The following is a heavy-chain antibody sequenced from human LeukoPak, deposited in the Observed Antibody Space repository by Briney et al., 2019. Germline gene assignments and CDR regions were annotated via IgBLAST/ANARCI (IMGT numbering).Heavy chain of an antibody. D-gene: IGHD5-24*01. V-gene: IGHV4-59*01. Sequence: PSETLSLTCTVSGGSISSYYWSWIRQPPGKGLEWIGYIYYSGSTNYNPSLKSRVTISVDTSKNQFSLKLSSVTAADTAVYYCARVGPGGRWLQTRPLDYWGQGTLVTVSS. J-gene: IGHJ4*02. CDR1: GGSISSYY. CDR2: IYYSGST. CDR3: ARVGPGGRWLQTRPLDY.